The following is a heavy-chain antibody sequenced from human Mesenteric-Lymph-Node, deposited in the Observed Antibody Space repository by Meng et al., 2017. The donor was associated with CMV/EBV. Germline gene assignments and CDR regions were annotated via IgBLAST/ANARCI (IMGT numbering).Heavy chain of an antibody. J-gene: IGHJ5*02. CDR2: MNPNSGNT. V-gene: IGHV1-8*02. Sequence: ASVKVSCKASGYTFTSYDINWVRQATGQGLEWMGWMNPNSGNTGYAQKFQGRLTVTRDTSTSTVYMELSSLRSEDTAVYHCARGYDYSDYNWFDPWGQGTLVTVSS. CDR3: ARGYDYSDYNWFDP. D-gene: IGHD4-11*01. CDR1: GYTFTSYD.